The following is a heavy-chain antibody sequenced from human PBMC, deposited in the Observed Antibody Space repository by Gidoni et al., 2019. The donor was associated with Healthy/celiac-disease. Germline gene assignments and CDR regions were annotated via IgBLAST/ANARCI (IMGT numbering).Heavy chain of an antibody. V-gene: IGHV3-21*01. J-gene: IGHJ4*02. CDR2: ISSSSSYI. Sequence: EVQLVESGGGLVKPGGSLRLSCAASGFTFSSYSMNWVRQAPGKGLEWVSSISSSSSYIYYADSVKGRFTISRDNAKNSLYLQMNSLRAEDTAVYYCARDSRDGDYRGDYWGQGTLVTVSS. CDR3: ARDSRDGDYRGDY. CDR1: GFTFSSYS. D-gene: IGHD4-17*01.